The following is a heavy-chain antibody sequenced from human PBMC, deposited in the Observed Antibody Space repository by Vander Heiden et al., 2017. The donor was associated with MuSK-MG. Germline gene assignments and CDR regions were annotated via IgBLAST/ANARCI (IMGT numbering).Heavy chain of an antibody. D-gene: IGHD2-15*01. J-gene: IGHJ4*02. CDR1: GGSISSYH. CDR2: IYYSGST. CDR3: ARGYCSGGSCYSGVGY. Sequence: QVQLQESGPGLVKPSETLSLTCTVPGGSISSYHWSWIRQPPGKGLEWIGYIYYSGSTNYNPSLKSRVTISVDTSKNQFSLKLSSVTAADTAVYYCARGYCSGGSCYSGVGYWGQGTLVTVSS. V-gene: IGHV4-59*01.